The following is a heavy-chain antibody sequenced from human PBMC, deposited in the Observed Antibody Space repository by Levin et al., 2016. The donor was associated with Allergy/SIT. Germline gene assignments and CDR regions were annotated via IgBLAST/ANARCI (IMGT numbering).Heavy chain of an antibody. CDR2: IYYSGGT. CDR3: ARGEVVAVAGSNHFDY. CDR1: GGSISSSLYY. D-gene: IGHD6-19*01. V-gene: IGHV4-39*01. Sequence: SETLSLTCTVSGGSISSSLYYWGWIRQPPGKGLEWIANIYYSGGTYYNPSLKSRLTISVDTSKNQISLKMNSVTAADTAVYYCARGEVVAVAGSNHFDYWGQGILVTVSS. J-gene: IGHJ4*02.